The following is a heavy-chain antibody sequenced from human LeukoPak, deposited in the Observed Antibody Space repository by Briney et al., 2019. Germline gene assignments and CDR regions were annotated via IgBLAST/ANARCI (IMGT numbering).Heavy chain of an antibody. Sequence: GGSLRLSCAASGFTFSNYGMHWVRQTPGKGLEWVALISSDGSKNIYADSVKGRFTISRDNSKNTVYLQMNSLRAEDTAVYYCVKGLVQTTMSYSVDYWGQGALVTVSS. CDR2: ISSDGSKN. D-gene: IGHD1-1*01. CDR3: VKGLVQTTMSYSVDY. CDR1: GFTFSNYG. V-gene: IGHV3-30*18. J-gene: IGHJ4*02.